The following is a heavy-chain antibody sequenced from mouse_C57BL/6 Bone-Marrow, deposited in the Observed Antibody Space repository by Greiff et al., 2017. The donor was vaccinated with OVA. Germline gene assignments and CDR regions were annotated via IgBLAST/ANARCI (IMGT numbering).Heavy chain of an antibody. CDR3: HYGSSQYYFDY. CDR2: IRNKANNHAT. D-gene: IGHD1-1*01. CDR1: GFTFSDAW. J-gene: IGHJ2*01. V-gene: IGHV6-6*01. Sequence: VQLKQSGGGLVQPGGSMKLSCAASGFTFSDAWMDWVRQSPEKGLEWVAEIRNKANNHATYYAESVKGRFTISRDDSKSSVYLQMNSLRAEDTGIYYCHYGSSQYYFDYWGQGTTLTVSS.